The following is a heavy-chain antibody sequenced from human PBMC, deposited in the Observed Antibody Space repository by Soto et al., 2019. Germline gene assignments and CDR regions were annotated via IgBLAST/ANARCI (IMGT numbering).Heavy chain of an antibody. Sequence: QVQLVESGGGVVQPGRSLRLSCAASGFTFSSYGMHWVRQAPGKGLEWVAVIWYDGSNKYYADSVKGRFTISRDNSKNTLYQQMNSLRAEDTAVYYCARERQQLFDYWGQGTLVTVSS. J-gene: IGHJ4*02. D-gene: IGHD6-13*01. CDR3: ARERQQLFDY. V-gene: IGHV3-33*01. CDR1: GFTFSSYG. CDR2: IWYDGSNK.